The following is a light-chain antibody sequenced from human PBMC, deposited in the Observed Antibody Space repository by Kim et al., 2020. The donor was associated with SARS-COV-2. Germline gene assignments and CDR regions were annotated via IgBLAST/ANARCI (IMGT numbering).Light chain of an antibody. V-gene: IGKV3-11*01. CDR2: DAS. CDR3: QQRSNWYT. J-gene: IGKJ2*01. Sequence: LSLSPGERATLSCRASQSVSSYLAWCQQKPGQAPRLLIYDASNRATGIPARFSGSGSGTDFTLTISSLEPEDFAVYYCQQRSNWYTFGQGTKLEI. CDR1: QSVSSY.